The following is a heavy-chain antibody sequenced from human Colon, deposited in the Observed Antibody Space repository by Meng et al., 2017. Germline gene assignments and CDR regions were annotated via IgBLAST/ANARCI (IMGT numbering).Heavy chain of an antibody. CDR1: GGSVSSGDYY. CDR2: VYYTGNT. D-gene: IGHD2-21*02. CDR3: ARVNGDFDEAWFDP. V-gene: IGHV4-61*08. Sequence: QGRLQEWGPGLVRPSETLSLTCTVSGGSVSSGDYYWSWIRQPPGKGLEWLGYVYYTGNTNYNPSLKNRVTISLGTSNNQFSLKLTSMTAADAAIYYCARVNGDFDEAWFDPWGQGTLVTVSS. J-gene: IGHJ5*02.